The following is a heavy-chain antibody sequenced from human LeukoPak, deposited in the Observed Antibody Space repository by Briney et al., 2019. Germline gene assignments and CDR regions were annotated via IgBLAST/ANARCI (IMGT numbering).Heavy chain of an antibody. CDR1: GYTFISYY. J-gene: IGHJ4*02. CDR2: INPSGGST. CDR3: ARGNYDYGDDEGLYYFDY. V-gene: IGHV1-46*01. Sequence: ASVKVSCKASGYTFISYYIHWVRQAPGQGLEWMGIINPSGGSTRYAQKFQGRVTMTRDTSTGTIYMELSSLRSEDTAVYYCARGNYDYGDDEGLYYFDYWGQGTLVTVSS. D-gene: IGHD4-17*01.